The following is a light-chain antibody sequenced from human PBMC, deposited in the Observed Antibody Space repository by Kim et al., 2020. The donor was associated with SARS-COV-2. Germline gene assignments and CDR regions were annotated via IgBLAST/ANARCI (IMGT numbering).Light chain of an antibody. CDR3: QQSYITPLYT. V-gene: IGKV1-39*01. Sequence: ASVGDRCTIICRASENIANFLNWYQQKPGEAPKLLIYGASTLHSGVPLRFSGSGSGTDFTLTISSLQPEDIATYFCQQSYITPLYTFGQGTKLEI. CDR1: ENIANF. J-gene: IGKJ2*01. CDR2: GAS.